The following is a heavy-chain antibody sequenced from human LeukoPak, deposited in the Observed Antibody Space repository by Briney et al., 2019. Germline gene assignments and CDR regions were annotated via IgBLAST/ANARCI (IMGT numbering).Heavy chain of an antibody. J-gene: IGHJ4*02. V-gene: IGHV3-21*01. CDR1: GFTFSSYS. D-gene: IGHD2-2*02. CDR2: ISSSSSYI. Sequence: GGSLRLSCAASGFTFSSYSMNWVRQAPGKGLEWVSSISSSSSYIYYADSVKGRFTISRDNAKNSLYLQMNSLRAEDTAVYYCARLLDCSSTSCYTLDYFDYWGQGTLVTVSS. CDR3: ARLLDCSSTSCYTLDYFDY.